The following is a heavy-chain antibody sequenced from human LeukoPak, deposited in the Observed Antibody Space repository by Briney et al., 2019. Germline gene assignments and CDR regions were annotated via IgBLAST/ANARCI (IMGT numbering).Heavy chain of an antibody. CDR1: GFTFSSYW. Sequence: PGGSLRLSCAASGFTFSSYWMHWVRQAPGKGLVWVSAISGSGGSTYYADSVKGRFTISRDNSKNTLYLQMNSLRAEDTAVYYCAREPGYDSSGCFDYWGQGTLVTVSS. D-gene: IGHD3-22*01. CDR3: AREPGYDSSGCFDY. V-gene: IGHV3-23*01. CDR2: ISGSGGST. J-gene: IGHJ4*02.